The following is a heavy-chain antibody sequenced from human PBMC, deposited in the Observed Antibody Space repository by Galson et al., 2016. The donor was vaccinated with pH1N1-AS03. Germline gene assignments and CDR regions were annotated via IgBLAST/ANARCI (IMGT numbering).Heavy chain of an antibody. CDR2: ISHSGST. J-gene: IGHJ3*02. D-gene: IGHD1-20*01. Sequence: SETLSLTCAVSVGSFSGYYWNWVRQPPGRGLEWIGEISHSGSTKYNPSLKSRVAISIHTSKNRFSLTVTSVTAADTAIYYCARGVDNFNVFVFEMWGRGTMVTVSS. CDR1: VGSFSGYY. V-gene: IGHV4-34*01. CDR3: ARGVDNFNVFVFEM.